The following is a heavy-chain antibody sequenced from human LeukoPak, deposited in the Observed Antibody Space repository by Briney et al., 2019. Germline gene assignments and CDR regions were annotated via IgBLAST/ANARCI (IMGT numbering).Heavy chain of an antibody. D-gene: IGHD3-22*01. J-gene: IGHJ6*02. CDR3: AREAWTSGSYYYYYGMDV. CDR1: GYTFTSYA. Sequence: ASVKVSCKASGYTFTSYAMHWVRQAPGQRLEWMGWTNAGNGNTKYSQKFQGRVTITRDTSASTAYMELSSLRSEDTAVYYCAREAWTSGSYYYYYGMDVWGQGTTVTVSS. V-gene: IGHV1-3*01. CDR2: TNAGNGNT.